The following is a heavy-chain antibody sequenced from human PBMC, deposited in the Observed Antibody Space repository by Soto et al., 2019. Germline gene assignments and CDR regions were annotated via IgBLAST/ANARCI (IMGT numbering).Heavy chain of an antibody. CDR1: GYTFTSYG. CDR2: ISAYNGNT. D-gene: IGHD3-9*01. Sequence: QVQLVQSGAEVKKPGASVKVSCKASGYTFTSYGISWVRQAPGQGLEWMGWISAYNGNTNYAQKLQGRVTMTTDTSXSTAYMELRSLRSDDTAVYYCARESYDILTGQSFDLWGRGTLVTVSS. CDR3: ARESYDILTGQSFDL. V-gene: IGHV1-18*01. J-gene: IGHJ2*01.